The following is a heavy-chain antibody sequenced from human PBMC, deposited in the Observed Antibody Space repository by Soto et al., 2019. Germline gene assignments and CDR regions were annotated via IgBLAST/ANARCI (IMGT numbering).Heavy chain of an antibody. CDR3: ARDKGDGSGSYYGY. V-gene: IGHV1-18*01. D-gene: IGHD3-10*01. J-gene: IGHJ4*02. CDR2: ISAYIGNT. CDR1: VYTFPAYV. Sequence: QVQLVQSGAEVKKPGASVRFSCKAPVYTFPAYVTSGCDKAPGQGLGWMGWISAYIGNTNYAQKLQGRVTMTTDTSTSTAYMELRSLRSDDTAVYYCARDKGDGSGSYYGYWGQGTLVTVSS.